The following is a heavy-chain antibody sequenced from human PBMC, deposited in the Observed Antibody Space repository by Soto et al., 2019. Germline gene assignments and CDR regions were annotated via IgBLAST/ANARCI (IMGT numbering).Heavy chain of an antibody. J-gene: IGHJ6*02. CDR3: ARGLSDGCITYFDFYVMDV. CDR1: GGTFNRHG. V-gene: IGHV1-69*06. D-gene: IGHD3-10*01. Sequence: QVQLVQSGAEMKRPGSSVKVSCKASGGTFNRHGISWVRQAPGQGLEWMGGTSPVFGTPKYAQEFQGRVTVSVDKATSTAYMELSSLRSKDTAVYDGARGLSDGCITYFDFYVMDVWAHGTSGTVSS. CDR2: TSPVFGTP.